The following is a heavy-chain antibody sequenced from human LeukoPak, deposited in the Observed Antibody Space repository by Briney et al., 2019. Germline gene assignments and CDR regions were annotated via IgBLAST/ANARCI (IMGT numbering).Heavy chain of an antibody. Sequence: PSETLSLTCTVSGGSISSGGYYWSWIRQHPGKGLEWIGYIYYSGSTYYNPSLKSRVTISVDTSKNQFSLKLSSVTAADTAVYYCARSSGYYYYGMDVWGQGTTVTVSS. CDR2: IYYSGST. D-gene: IGHD3-10*01. J-gene: IGHJ6*02. V-gene: IGHV4-31*03. CDR3: ARSSGYYYYGMDV. CDR1: GGSISSGGYY.